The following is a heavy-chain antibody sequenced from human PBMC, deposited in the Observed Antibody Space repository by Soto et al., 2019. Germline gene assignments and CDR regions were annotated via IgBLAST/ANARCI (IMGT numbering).Heavy chain of an antibody. CDR2: ISYDGSNK. J-gene: IGHJ5*02. CDR3: ASDGSGSYYRASAWFDP. CDR1: GFTFSSYA. V-gene: IGHV3-30-3*01. D-gene: IGHD3-10*01. Sequence: QVQLVESGGGVVQPGRSLRLSCAASGFTFSSYAMHWVRQAPGTGLEWVAVISYDGSNKYYADSVKGRFTISRDNSKSTLYLQMSSLRAKDTAVYYCASDGSGSYYRASAWFDPWGQGTLVTVSS.